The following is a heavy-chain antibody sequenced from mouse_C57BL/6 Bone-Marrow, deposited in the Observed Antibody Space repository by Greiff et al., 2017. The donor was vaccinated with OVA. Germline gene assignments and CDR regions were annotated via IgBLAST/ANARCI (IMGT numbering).Heavy chain of an antibody. Sequence: EVKLMESGEGLVKPGGSLKLSCAASGFTFSSYAMSWVRQTPEKRLEWVAYISSGGDYIYYADTVKGRFTISRDNARNTLYLQMSSLKSEDTAMYYCTRDRGTTVVATGYFDVWGTGTTVTVSS. CDR1: GFTFSSYA. CDR2: ISSGGDYI. D-gene: IGHD1-1*01. J-gene: IGHJ1*03. CDR3: TRDRGTTVVATGYFDV. V-gene: IGHV5-9-1*02.